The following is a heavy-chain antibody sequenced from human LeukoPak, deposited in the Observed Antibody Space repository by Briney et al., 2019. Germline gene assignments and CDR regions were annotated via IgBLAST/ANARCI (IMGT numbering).Heavy chain of an antibody. CDR1: GGSISSNNW. D-gene: IGHD3-10*01. V-gene: IGHV4-4*02. CDR3: ARRLGRKFGERFYYYHYLDV. J-gene: IGHJ6*03. Sequence: SGTLSLTCAVSGGSISSNNWWSWVRQPPGKGLEWIGEINHSGSTKYNPSLKNQVTISVDTSKNQFSLKLSSVTAADTAVYYCARRLGRKFGERFYYYHYLDVWGKGTTVTISS. CDR2: INHSGST.